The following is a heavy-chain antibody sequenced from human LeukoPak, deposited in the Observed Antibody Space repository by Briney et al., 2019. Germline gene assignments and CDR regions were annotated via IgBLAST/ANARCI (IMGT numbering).Heavy chain of an antibody. D-gene: IGHD3-10*01. CDR2: IKQDGSEK. CDR1: GFTFSSYW. CDR3: ARVLLWFGANWFDP. Sequence: GGSLRLSCAASGFTFSSYWMSWVRQAPGKGLEWVANIKQDGSEKYYVDSVKGRFTISRDNAKNSPYLQMNSLRAEDTAVYYCARVLLWFGANWFDPWGQGTLVTVSS. V-gene: IGHV3-7*01. J-gene: IGHJ5*02.